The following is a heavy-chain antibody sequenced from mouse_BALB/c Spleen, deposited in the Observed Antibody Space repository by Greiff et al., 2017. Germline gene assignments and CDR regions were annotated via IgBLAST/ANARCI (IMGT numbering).Heavy chain of an antibody. Sequence: VQLQQSGPGLVQPSQSLSITCTVSGFSLTSYGVHWVRQSPGKGLEWLGVIWSGGSTDYNAAFISRLSISKDNSKSQVFFKMNSLQANDTAIYYCARNYDYYGSSEDWYFDVWGAGTTVTVSS. CDR2: IWSGGST. D-gene: IGHD1-1*01. CDR1: GFSLTSYG. V-gene: IGHV2-2*02. J-gene: IGHJ1*01. CDR3: ARNYDYYGSSEDWYFDV.